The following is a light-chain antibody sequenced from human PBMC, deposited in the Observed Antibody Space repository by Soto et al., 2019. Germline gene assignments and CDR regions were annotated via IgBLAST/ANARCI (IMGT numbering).Light chain of an antibody. CDR2: GAS. V-gene: IGKV3-20*01. CDR1: QSVRSDY. Sequence: EIGLSQSPGTLSLSPGERGTLSCRVSQSVRSDYFAWYQQKPGQAPRLLIYGASTRATGIPDRFSGSGSATDFTLTISRLEPEDSAVYYCQHYDSSPPYTFGQGTRLAIK. J-gene: IGKJ5*01. CDR3: QHYDSSPPYT.